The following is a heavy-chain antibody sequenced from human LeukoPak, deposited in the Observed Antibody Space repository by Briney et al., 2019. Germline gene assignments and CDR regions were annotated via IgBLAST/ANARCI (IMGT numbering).Heavy chain of an antibody. V-gene: IGHV4-59*11. J-gene: IGHJ4*02. CDR2: MYYTGVT. CDR1: GGSISSHY. CDR3: ARLYCSSTSCDRMFDY. D-gene: IGHD2-2*01. Sequence: SETLSLTCTVSGGSISSHYLSWIRQPPGKGLEWIGYMYYTGVTNYNPSLKSRGIITVDTSKNQFSLKLSAVTAADTAVYYCARLYCSSTSCDRMFDYWGQGILVTVSS.